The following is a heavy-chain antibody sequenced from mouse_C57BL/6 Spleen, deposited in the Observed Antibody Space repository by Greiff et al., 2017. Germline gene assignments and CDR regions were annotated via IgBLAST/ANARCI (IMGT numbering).Heavy chain of an antibody. CDR2: ISDGGSYT. Sequence: EVNVVESGGGLVKPGGSLKLSCAASGFTFSSYAMSWVRQTPEKRLEWVATISDGGSYTYYPDNVKGRFTISRDNAKNNLYLQMSHLKSEDTAMYYCARDQYYGSSNYFDYWGQGTTLTVSS. CDR1: GFTFSSYA. V-gene: IGHV5-4*01. CDR3: ARDQYYGSSNYFDY. D-gene: IGHD1-1*01. J-gene: IGHJ2*01.